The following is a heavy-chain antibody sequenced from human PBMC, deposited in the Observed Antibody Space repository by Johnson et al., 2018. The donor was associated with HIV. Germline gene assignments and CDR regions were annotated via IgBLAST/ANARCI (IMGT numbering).Heavy chain of an antibody. Sequence: VQLVESGGGVVQPGRSLRLSCTASGFTFSNYAIHWVRQAPGKGLEWVARINRKTDGGTTDYAAPVKGRFTISRDDSKNTLYLQMNSLRAEDTAVYYCARSKDCSGGSCPDAFDIWGQ. CDR1: GFTFSNYA. CDR2: INRKTDGGTT. D-gene: IGHD2-15*01. J-gene: IGHJ3*02. CDR3: ARSKDCSGGSCPDAFDI. V-gene: IGHV3-15*01.